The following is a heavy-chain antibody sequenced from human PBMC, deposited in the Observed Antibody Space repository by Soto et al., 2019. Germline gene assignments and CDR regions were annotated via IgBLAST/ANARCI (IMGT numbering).Heavy chain of an antibody. J-gene: IGHJ6*02. CDR2: IDTAGDT. D-gene: IGHD3-16*01. Sequence: ESGGGLVQPGGSLRLSCAASGFTFSSYDMHWVRQATGKGLEWVSAIDTAGDTYYPGSVKGRFTISRENAKNSLYLQMNSLIAGDTAVYYCARLGYYYGLDVWGQGTTVTVSS. V-gene: IGHV3-13*04. CDR1: GFTFSSYD. CDR3: ARLGYYYGLDV.